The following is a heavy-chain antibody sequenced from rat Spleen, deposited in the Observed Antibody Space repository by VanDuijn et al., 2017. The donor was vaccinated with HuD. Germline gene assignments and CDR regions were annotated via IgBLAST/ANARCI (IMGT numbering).Heavy chain of an antibody. CDR3: ARQDTSGYSNWFGY. CDR1: GFTFSDYG. D-gene: IGHD4-3*01. CDR2: ITTGGAIT. V-gene: IGHV5S13*01. J-gene: IGHJ3*01. Sequence: EVQLVESGGGLVQPGRSLKLSCAASGFTFSDYGMAWVRQTPTKGLEWVASITTGGAITSYRDSVKGRFIVSRDNAKSTLYLQMNSLRSEDAATYYCARQDTSGYSNWFGYWGQGTLVTVSS.